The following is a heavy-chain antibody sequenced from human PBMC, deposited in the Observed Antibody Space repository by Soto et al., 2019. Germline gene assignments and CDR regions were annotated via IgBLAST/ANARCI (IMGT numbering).Heavy chain of an antibody. CDR1: GFTFSGSA. J-gene: IGHJ5*02. V-gene: IGHV3-73*01. D-gene: IGHD1-1*01. CDR2: IRSKTKKYAT. Sequence: GGSLRLSCASSGFTFSGSAMHWVRQASGRGLEWVGRIRSKTKKYATAYAGSVKGRFTISRDDSKNTTNLQMNSLKTEDTAVYYCSRGSPERGFDPWGQGTXVT. CDR3: SRGSPERGFDP.